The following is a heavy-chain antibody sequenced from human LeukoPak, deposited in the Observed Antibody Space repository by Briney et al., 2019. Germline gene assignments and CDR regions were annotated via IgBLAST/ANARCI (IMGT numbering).Heavy chain of an antibody. CDR3: ARDRGSGSYSYYYMDV. D-gene: IGHD3-10*01. CDR1: GGSISSSSYY. CDR2: IYYSGST. Sequence: SETLSLTCTVSGGSISSSSYYWGWIRQPPRKGLEWIGSIYYSGSTYYNPSLKSRVTMSVDTSKNQFSLKLSSVTAADTAVYYCARDRGSGSYSYYYMDVWGKGTTVTISS. V-gene: IGHV4-39*07. J-gene: IGHJ6*03.